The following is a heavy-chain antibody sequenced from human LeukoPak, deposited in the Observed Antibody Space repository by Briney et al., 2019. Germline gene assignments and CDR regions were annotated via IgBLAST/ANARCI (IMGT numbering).Heavy chain of an antibody. D-gene: IGHD4-17*01. CDR2: IYPGDSET. V-gene: IGHV5-51*01. CDR1: ANSFNTYW. CDR3: ARQDYDRVAVDY. Sequence: GESLKISCQGSANSFNTYWIAWVRQVPGKGLDWMGIIYPGDSETRYNPSFQGQVTISADKSISTAYLQWSSLKASDTAMYYCARQDYDRVAVDYWGQGTLVTVSS. J-gene: IGHJ4*02.